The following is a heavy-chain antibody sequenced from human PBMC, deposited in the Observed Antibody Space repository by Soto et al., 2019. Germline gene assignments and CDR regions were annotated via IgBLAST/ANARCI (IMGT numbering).Heavy chain of an antibody. CDR2: ISSSSSYI. J-gene: IGHJ4*02. CDR3: ARPLSSGWYEGYLGY. CDR1: GFTFSSYS. Sequence: GGSLRLSCAASGFTFSSYSMNWVRQAPGKGLEWVSSISSSSSYIYYADSVKGRFTISRDNAKNSLYLQMNSLRAEDTAAYYCARPLSSGWYEGYLGYWGQGTLVTVSS. V-gene: IGHV3-21*01. D-gene: IGHD6-19*01.